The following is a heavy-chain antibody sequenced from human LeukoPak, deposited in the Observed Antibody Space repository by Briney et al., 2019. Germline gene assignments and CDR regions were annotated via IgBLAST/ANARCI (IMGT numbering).Heavy chain of an antibody. V-gene: IGHV3-30*02. D-gene: IGHD3-16*01. CDR3: AKDSLADIDY. J-gene: IGHJ4*02. CDR2: IRHDGSIK. Sequence: GGSLRLSCAASGFIFSTYGMYWVRQAPGKGLEWVAFIRHDGSIKNYADSVKVRSTISRDNSKNTLYLQMNSLRAEDTAVYYCAKDSLADIDYWGQGTLVTVSS. CDR1: GFIFSTYG.